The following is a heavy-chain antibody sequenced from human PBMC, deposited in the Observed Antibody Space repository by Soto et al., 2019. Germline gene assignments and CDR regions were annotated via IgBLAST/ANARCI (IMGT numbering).Heavy chain of an antibody. CDR3: ARDPVTGYAGRSFDN. V-gene: IGHV1-18*04. Sequence: ASVKVSCKASGYTFTSYGISWVRQAPGQGLEWMGWISAYNGNTNYAQKLQGRVTMTTDTSTSTAYMELRSLRSDDTAAYYCARDPVTGYAGRSFDNWAQGTLDTAS. J-gene: IGHJ4*02. D-gene: IGHD3-16*01. CDR2: ISAYNGNT. CDR1: GYTFTSYG.